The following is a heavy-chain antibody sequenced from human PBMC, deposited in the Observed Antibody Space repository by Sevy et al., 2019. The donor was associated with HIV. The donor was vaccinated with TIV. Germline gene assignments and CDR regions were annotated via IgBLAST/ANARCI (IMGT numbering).Heavy chain of an antibody. CDR1: GFIFSTSP. D-gene: IGHD3-10*01. Sequence: GGSLRLSCAASGFIFSTSPMHWVRQAPGKGLECVAILSYDESDENYADSVKGRFTISRDNSKNTLYLQMNSLRTEDTAVYYCAKDDHGSIDYWGQGTLVTVSS. V-gene: IGHV3-30-3*02. CDR3: AKDDHGSIDY. CDR2: LSYDESDE. J-gene: IGHJ4*02.